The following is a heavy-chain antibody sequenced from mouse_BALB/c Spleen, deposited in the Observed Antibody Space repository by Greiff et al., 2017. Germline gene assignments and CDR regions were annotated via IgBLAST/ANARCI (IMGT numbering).Heavy chain of an antibody. CDR3: ARSPLLDYAMDY. V-gene: IGHV3-2*02. J-gene: IGHJ4*01. D-gene: IGHD2-10*01. CDR1: GYSITSDYA. CDR2: ISYSGST. Sequence: VQLKQSGPGLVKPSQSLSLTCTVTGYSITSDYAWNWIRQFPGNKLEWMGYISYSGSTSYNPSLKSRISITRDTSKNQFFLQLNSVTTEDTATYYCARSPLLDYAMDYWGQGTSVTVSA.